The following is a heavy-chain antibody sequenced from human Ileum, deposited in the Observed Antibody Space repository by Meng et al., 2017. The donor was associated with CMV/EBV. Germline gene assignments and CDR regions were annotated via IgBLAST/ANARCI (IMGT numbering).Heavy chain of an antibody. J-gene: IGHJ4*02. Sequence: QVQLGESGGRLVKPGESLRLACAASGFTFSDYQINWIRQAPGKGLEWISYISDSGIYTKYTDSVKGRFTISRDNDKDSVYLQMDSLRDEDTAVYFCAREGGPKRFDSWGQGTLVTVSS. CDR1: GFTFSDYQ. CDR2: ISDSGIYT. CDR3: AREGGPKRFDS. V-gene: IGHV3-11*06. D-gene: IGHD2-15*01.